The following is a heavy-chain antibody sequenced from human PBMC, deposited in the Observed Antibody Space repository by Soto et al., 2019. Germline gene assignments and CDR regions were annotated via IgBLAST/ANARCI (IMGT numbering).Heavy chain of an antibody. J-gene: IGHJ6*02. CDR3: AKDLQSYGDYDYYCYGMDV. CDR2: ISYDGTNK. V-gene: IGHV3-30*18. D-gene: IGHD4-17*01. CDR1: GFTFSTYG. Sequence: QVQLVESGGGEVQPGRSLTLSCAASGFTFSTYGMHWVRQTPGKGLEWVAVISYDGTNKSYSDSVKGRFTISRDNFKNTLTLQMNSLRADDTAVYSCAKDLQSYGDYDYYCYGMDVWGLGTRVTVSS.